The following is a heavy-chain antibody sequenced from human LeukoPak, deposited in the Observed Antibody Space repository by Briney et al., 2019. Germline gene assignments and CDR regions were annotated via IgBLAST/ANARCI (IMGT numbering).Heavy chain of an antibody. CDR3: ARAVPNFNDGHY. J-gene: IGHJ4*02. Sequence: ASVKVSCKASGYTFTSYYMHWVRQAPGQGLEWMGIINPSGGSTSYAQKFQGRVTMTRDMSTTTVYMELSSLRSEDTAVYYCARAVPNFNDGHYWGQGTLVTVSS. V-gene: IGHV1-46*01. D-gene: IGHD1-1*01. CDR2: INPSGGST. CDR1: GYTFTSYY.